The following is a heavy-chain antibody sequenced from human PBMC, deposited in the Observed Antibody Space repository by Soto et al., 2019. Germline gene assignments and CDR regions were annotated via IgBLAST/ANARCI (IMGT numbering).Heavy chain of an antibody. Sequence: SETLSLTCTVSGGSISSSIYYWGWIRQPPGKGLEWIGSIYYSGSTYYNPSLKSRVTISVDTSKNQFSLKLSSVTAADTAVYYCARADTAMVIFDYWGQGTLVTVSS. D-gene: IGHD5-18*01. CDR1: GGSISSSIYY. V-gene: IGHV4-39*01. CDR2: IYYSGST. J-gene: IGHJ4*02. CDR3: ARADTAMVIFDY.